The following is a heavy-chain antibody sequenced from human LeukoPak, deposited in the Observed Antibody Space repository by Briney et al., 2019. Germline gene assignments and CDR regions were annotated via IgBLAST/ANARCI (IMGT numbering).Heavy chain of an antibody. Sequence: GGSLRLSCAASGLAFSSSAMNWARQAPGKGLEWVSSISSSSSYIYYADSVKGRFTISRDNAKNSLYLQMNSLRAEDTAVYYCATIRMAGTDYWGQGTLVTVPS. CDR2: ISSSSSYI. J-gene: IGHJ4*02. CDR1: GLAFSSSA. V-gene: IGHV3-21*01. D-gene: IGHD6-19*01. CDR3: ATIRMAGTDY.